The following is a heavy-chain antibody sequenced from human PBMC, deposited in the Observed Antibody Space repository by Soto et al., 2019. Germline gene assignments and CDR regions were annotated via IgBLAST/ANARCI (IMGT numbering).Heavy chain of an antibody. J-gene: IGHJ3*02. V-gene: IGHV3-23*01. CDR1: GFTFSSYA. D-gene: IGHD3-10*01. CDR2: ISGSGGST. CDR3: ARRANYGSGSPGVDAFDI. Sequence: GGSLRLSCAASGFTFSSYAMSWVRQAPGKGLEWVSAISGSGGSTYYADSVKGRFTISRDNSKNTLYLQMNSLRAEDTAVYYCARRANYGSGSPGVDAFDIWGQGTMVTVSS.